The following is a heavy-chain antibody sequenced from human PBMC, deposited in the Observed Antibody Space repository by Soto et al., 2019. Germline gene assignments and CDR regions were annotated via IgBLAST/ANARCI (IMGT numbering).Heavy chain of an antibody. CDR2: ISGNGATT. CDR3: AKGLAGTNSASDY. CDR1: GFTFNTYG. J-gene: IGHJ4*02. D-gene: IGHD6-13*01. V-gene: IGHV3-23*01. Sequence: PGGSLRLSCAASGFTFNTYGMTWVRQAPGKGLEWVTAISGNGATTYYADSVKGRFTISRDNSKNTLYLQMNSLRAEDTAVYYCAKGLAGTNSASDYWGQGTLVTVSS.